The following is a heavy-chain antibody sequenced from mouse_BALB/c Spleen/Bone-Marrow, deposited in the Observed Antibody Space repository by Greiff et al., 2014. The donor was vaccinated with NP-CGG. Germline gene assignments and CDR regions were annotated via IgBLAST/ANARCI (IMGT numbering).Heavy chain of an antibody. CDR2: IWADGST. D-gene: IGHD1-2*01. CDR3: ARITTATGAMDY. CDR1: GFSLTNYG. Sequence: QVQLQQSGPGLVAPSQSLSITCTVSGFSLTNYGVHWVRQPPVKGLEWLGVIWADGSTNYNSALMSRLSISKDNSKSQVFFKMNSLQTDDTAMYYCARITTATGAMDYWGQGTSVTVSS. V-gene: IGHV2-9*02. J-gene: IGHJ4*01.